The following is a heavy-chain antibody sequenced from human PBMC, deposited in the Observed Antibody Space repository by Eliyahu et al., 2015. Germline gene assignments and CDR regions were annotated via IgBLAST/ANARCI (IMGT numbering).Heavy chain of an antibody. J-gene: IGHJ4*02. CDR2: IWYDGSNK. V-gene: IGHV3-33*01. D-gene: IGHD5-24*01. Sequence: QVQLVESGGGVVQPGGSLXLSCXASGXIFRSYGMHWVRQAPGKGLEWVAXIWYDGSNKYYAESVQGRFTISRDNSKNTLDLQMDNLRAEDTAIYYCTRDPPYGYNYFDYWGQGALVTVSS. CDR3: TRDPPYGYNYFDY. CDR1: GXIFRSYG.